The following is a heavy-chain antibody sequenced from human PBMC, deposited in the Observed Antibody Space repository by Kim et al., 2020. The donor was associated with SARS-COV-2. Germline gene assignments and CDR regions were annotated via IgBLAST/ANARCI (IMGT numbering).Heavy chain of an antibody. V-gene: IGHV7-4-1*02. CDR1: GYTFTSYA. CDR2: INTNTGNP. CDR3: ARVDSSSWYGLVDY. J-gene: IGHJ4*02. Sequence: ASVKVSCKASGYTFTSYAMNWVRQAPGQGLEWMGWINTNTGNPTYDQGFTGRFVFSLDTSVSTAYLQISSLKAEDTAVYYCARVDSSSWYGLVDYWGQGTLVTVSS. D-gene: IGHD6-13*01.